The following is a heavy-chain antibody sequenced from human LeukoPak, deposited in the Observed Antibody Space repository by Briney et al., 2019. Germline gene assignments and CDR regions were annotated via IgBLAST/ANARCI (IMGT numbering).Heavy chain of an antibody. J-gene: IGHJ6*02. Sequence: GGSLRLSCAASGFTFSTYGMSWVRQAPGKGLEWVASISRNSTYIHYADSVKGRLTISRDNAKNSLYLLMNSLRAEDTAVYYCARDKPYSYSSEYYYGMDVWGRGTTVTVSS. CDR3: ARDKPYSYSSEYYYGMDV. CDR2: ISRNSTYI. V-gene: IGHV3-21*01. D-gene: IGHD3-10*01. CDR1: GFTFSTYG.